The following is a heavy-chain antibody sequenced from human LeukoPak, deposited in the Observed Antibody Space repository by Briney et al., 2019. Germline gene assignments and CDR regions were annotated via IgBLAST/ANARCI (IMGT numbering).Heavy chain of an antibody. J-gene: IGHJ4*02. CDR1: GYTFTNYD. D-gene: IGHD2-21*02. CDR3: ARYRVKVMTAMAYYFDY. CDR2: MNPNSGNT. V-gene: IGHV1-8*01. Sequence: ASVKVSSKASGYTFTNYDINWVRQAPGQGLEWMGWMNPNSGNTGYTQKFQGRITMTRDTSITTAYMELSSLRSEDTAVYYCARYRVKVMTAMAYYFDYWGQGTLVTVSS.